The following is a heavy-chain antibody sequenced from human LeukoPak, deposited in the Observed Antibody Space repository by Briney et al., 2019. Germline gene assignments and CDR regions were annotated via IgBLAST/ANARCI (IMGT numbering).Heavy chain of an antibody. Sequence: SETLSFTFAVSGGSISSNSYYWGWIRQPPGKGLEGIGSISYSGSTYYNPSLKNRVTISVDTSKNQFSRKLSSLTAADTAVYYCARTRYYYNSRSYGAPYYFDYWGQGTLVTVSS. CDR3: ARTRYYYNSRSYGAPYYFDY. CDR1: GGSISSNSYY. J-gene: IGHJ4*02. D-gene: IGHD3-10*01. V-gene: IGHV4-39*01. CDR2: ISYSGST.